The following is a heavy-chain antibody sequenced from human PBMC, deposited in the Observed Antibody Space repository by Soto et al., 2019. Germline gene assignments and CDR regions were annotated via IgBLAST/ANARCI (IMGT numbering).Heavy chain of an antibody. CDR2: ILSSGGT. J-gene: IGHJ5*01. V-gene: IGHV4-61*01. Sequence: QVQLQESGPGLVSPSGTLSLTCSVSGDSVSSNSYYWTWIRQPPGKTLEWVGFILSSGGTSTNPSLRGRLSMSVDTSKNQFSMRLTSVTAADTGVYFCAKGFSTGIYVDSWGRGTLVTVSS. CDR3: AKGFSTGIYVDS. D-gene: IGHD6-19*01. CDR1: GDSVSSNSYY.